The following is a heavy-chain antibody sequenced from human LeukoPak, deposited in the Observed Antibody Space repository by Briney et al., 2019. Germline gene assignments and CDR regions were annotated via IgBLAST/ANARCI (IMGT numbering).Heavy chain of an antibody. V-gene: IGHV3-23*01. D-gene: IGHD1-26*01. CDR2: ISGSGGST. CDR1: GFTFSSYA. CDR3: AKDRVGIVGATDAFGI. J-gene: IGHJ3*02. Sequence: GGSLRLSCAASGFTFSSYAMSWVRQAPGKGLEWVSAISGSGGSTYYADSVKGRFTISRDNSKNTLYLQMNSLRAEDTAVYYCAKDRVGIVGATDAFGIWGQGTMVTVSS.